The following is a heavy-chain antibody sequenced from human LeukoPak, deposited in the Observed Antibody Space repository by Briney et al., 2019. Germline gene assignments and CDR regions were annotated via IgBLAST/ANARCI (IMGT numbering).Heavy chain of an antibody. CDR3: ARGSEYYDILTGYYLSY. J-gene: IGHJ4*02. Sequence: ASVKVSCKASGYTFTGYYMHWVRQAPGQGLEWMGWINPNNGGTNYAQKFQGRVTMTRDTSISTAYMELSRLRSDDTAVYYCARGSEYYDILTGYYLSYWGQGTLVTVSS. D-gene: IGHD3-9*01. CDR1: GYTFTGYY. V-gene: IGHV1-2*02. CDR2: INPNNGGT.